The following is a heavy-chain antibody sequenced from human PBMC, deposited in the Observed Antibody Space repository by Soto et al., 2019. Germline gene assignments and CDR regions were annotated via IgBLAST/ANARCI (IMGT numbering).Heavy chain of an antibody. D-gene: IGHD3-16*02. J-gene: IGHJ4*02. V-gene: IGHV4-30-4*01. CDR1: GGSISSGDYY. Sequence: PSETLSLTCTISGGSISSGDYYWSWIRQPPGKGLEWIGYIYYSGSTYYNPSLKSRVTISLDTSKNQFSLKLSSVTAADTAVYYCARGDYDYVWGSYRLTNFDYWGQGTLVTVSS. CDR2: IYYSGST. CDR3: ARGDYDYVWGSYRLTNFDY.